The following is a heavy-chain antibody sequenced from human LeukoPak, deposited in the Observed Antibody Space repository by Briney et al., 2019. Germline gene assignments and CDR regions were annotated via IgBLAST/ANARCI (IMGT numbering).Heavy chain of an antibody. V-gene: IGHV1-69*13. J-gene: IGHJ4*02. D-gene: IGHD1-26*01. CDR3: ARGPYSGSYYFTFDY. CDR2: IIPIFGTA. CDR1: GGTFSSYA. Sequence: GASVKVSCKASGGTFSSYAISWVRQASGQGLEWMGGIIPIFGTANYAQKFQGRVTITADESTSTAYMELSSLRSEDTAVYYCARGPYSGSYYFTFDYWGQGTLVTVSS.